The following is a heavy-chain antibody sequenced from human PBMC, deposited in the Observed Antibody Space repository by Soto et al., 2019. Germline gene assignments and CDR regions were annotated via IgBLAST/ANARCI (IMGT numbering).Heavy chain of an antibody. J-gene: IGHJ1*01. CDR3: ARPYLDTSGYYASTEY. Sequence: GGSLRRYCSASGFTFSSYEMSWVRQAPGKGLAWISYISVTGTTTYYAASVQGRFSISRDNSRNSLFLQMHRLRAEDTAVYYCARPYLDTSGYYASTEYWGQGTLVTSPQ. D-gene: IGHD3-22*01. V-gene: IGHV3-48*03. CDR1: GFTFSSYE. CDR2: ISVTGTTT.